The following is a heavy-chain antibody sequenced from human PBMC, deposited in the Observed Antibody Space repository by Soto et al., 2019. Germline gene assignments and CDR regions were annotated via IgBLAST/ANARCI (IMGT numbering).Heavy chain of an antibody. CDR3: ARKQAGDFSGIDY. CDR2: IYGSGGSGST. V-gene: IGHV4-31*01. Sequence: QVQLQESGPGLVKPSQTLSLTCTVTGDSITSGGYYWSWIRQHPGKGLEWLGYIYGSGGSGSTLYSTTLKTPITFSVDTSKTQFSLNLSSVTVAYTAVYFCARKQAGDFSGIDYWGQGTLVTVSS. D-gene: IGHD1-1*01. CDR1: GDSITSGGYY. J-gene: IGHJ4*02.